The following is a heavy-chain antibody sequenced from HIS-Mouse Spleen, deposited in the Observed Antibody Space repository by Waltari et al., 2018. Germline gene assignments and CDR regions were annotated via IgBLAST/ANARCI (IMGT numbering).Heavy chain of an antibody. J-gene: IGHJ3*02. CDR2: INSDGSST. Sequence: EVQLVESGGGLVQPGGSRRLSCAASGFTFSSYGMHWVRQAPGTVLVWVSRINSDGSSTSYADSVKGRFTISRDNAKNTLYLQMNSLRAEDTAVYYCARDLELDAFDIWGQGTMVTVSS. D-gene: IGHD1-1*01. V-gene: IGHV3-74*01. CDR3: ARDLELDAFDI. CDR1: GFTFSSYG.